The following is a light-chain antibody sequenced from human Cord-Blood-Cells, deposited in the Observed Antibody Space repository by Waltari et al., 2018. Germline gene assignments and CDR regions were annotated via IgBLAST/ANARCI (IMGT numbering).Light chain of an antibody. CDR1: SSAVGSYNL. CDR3: CSYAGSSTLV. V-gene: IGLV2-23*01. CDR2: EGS. J-gene: IGLJ2*01. Sequence: QSALTQPASVSGSPGQSITISCTGTSSAVGSYNLVSWYQQHPGKAPKLMIYEGSKRPSGVSNRFSGSKSGNTASLTFSGLQAEDEADYYCCSYAGSSTLVFGGGTKLTVL.